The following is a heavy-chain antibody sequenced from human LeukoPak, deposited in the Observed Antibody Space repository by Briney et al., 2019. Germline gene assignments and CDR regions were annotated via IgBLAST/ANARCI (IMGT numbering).Heavy chain of an antibody. V-gene: IGHV3-21*01. D-gene: IGHD4-17*01. Sequence: KAGGSMRLSCAASGFTFSSYSTNWVRQPPGEGLEWVSSIISSSSYIYYADSVKGRFTISRDNAKNSLYLQMNSLRAEDTAVYYCATDDYGDYVVVNYWGQGTLVTVSS. CDR2: IISSSSYI. CDR3: ATDDYGDYVVVNY. CDR1: GFTFSSYS. J-gene: IGHJ4*02.